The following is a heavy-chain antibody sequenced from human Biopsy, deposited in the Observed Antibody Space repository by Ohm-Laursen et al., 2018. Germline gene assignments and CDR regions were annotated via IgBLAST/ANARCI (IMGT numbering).Heavy chain of an antibody. CDR3: AIFEGYSDDNLDYEHYGMDV. V-gene: IGHV1-46*01. J-gene: IGHJ6*02. Sequence: AASVKVSCKGSEFSFSRYDMHWVRQAPGRGLEWMGIISPSGGGTMDTQKFQDRLTMTRDTSTSTVHMELKSLKSEDTAVYYCAIFEGYSDDNLDYEHYGMDVWGQGTTVTV. CDR2: ISPSGGGT. CDR1: EFSFSRYD. D-gene: IGHD1-26*01.